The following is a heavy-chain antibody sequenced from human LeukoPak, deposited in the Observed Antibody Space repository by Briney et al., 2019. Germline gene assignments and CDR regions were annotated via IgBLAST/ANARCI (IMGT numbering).Heavy chain of an antibody. J-gene: IGHJ4*02. Sequence: GGSLRLSCAASGFTVINNYLNWVRQAPGKGLEWVSVVYSGGTTYYADSVKGRFAISRDNSKNILYLQMNSLRADDTAVYYCAPRGRGYWGQGTLVTVSS. CDR1: GFTVINNY. V-gene: IGHV3-66*01. CDR3: APRGRGY. CDR2: VYSGGTT. D-gene: IGHD3-10*01.